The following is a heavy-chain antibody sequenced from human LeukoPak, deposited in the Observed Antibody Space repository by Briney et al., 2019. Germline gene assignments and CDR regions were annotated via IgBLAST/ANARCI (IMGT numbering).Heavy chain of an antibody. CDR3: ARVGGTCVTDGCYSDY. CDR1: GFTFNSYG. V-gene: IGHV3-33*01. CDR2: IWYDGGNK. J-gene: IGHJ4*02. Sequence: GRSLRLSYAASGFTFNSYGMHWVRQAPGKGLEWVAVIWYDGGNKYYADSVRGRFTISRENSKNTLFLQMNSLRAEDTAVYYCARVGGTCVTDGCYSDYWGQGTLVTVSS. D-gene: IGHD3-22*01.